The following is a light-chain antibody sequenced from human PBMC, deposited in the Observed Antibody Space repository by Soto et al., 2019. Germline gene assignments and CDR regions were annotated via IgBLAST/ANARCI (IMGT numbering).Light chain of an antibody. CDR1: QNIGNW. J-gene: IGKJ1*01. Sequence: DIQMNHSTSRFSASVGDRVTITCRASQNIGNWLAWYQQKPGKTPDLLIYDASSLESGVPLRFSGSGSGTEFTLTISSLQTDDSATYYCQQYNDEPWTFGQGTKVDIK. CDR3: QQYNDEPWT. CDR2: DAS. V-gene: IGKV1-5*01.